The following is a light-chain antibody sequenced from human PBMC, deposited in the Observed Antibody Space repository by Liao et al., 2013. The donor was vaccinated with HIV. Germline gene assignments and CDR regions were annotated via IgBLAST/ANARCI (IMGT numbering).Light chain of an antibody. Sequence: SYGLTQPPSVSVSTGQTASITCYGDNLSNILGNKYLHWYLQRPGQSPVLVIYQDSKRPSGIPERFSGSNSGNTATLTISRVEAWDEADYFCQVWDSSSDLWVFGAGTKLTVL. V-gene: IGLV3-1*01. CDR2: QDS. CDR3: QVWDSSSDLWV. CDR1: NLSNILGNKY. J-gene: IGLJ3*02.